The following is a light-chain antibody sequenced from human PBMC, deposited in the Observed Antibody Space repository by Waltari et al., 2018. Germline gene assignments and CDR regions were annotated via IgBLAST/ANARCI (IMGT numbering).Light chain of an antibody. CDR2: DAS. CDR1: QSVSSNY. V-gene: IGKV3-20*01. J-gene: IGKJ1*01. Sequence: EIVLTQSPGTLSLSPGERATLSCRASQSVSSNYLAWYQQKPGQAPRLLIYDASSWATGIPDRFSGSGSGTDFTLTISSLQAEDVAVYYCHQYSRSPWTFGQGTKVEIK. CDR3: HQYSRSPWT.